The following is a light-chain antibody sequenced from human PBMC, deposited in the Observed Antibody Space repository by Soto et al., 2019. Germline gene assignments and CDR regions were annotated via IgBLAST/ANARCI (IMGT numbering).Light chain of an antibody. Sequence: VVTPEPSLTVSLGGTVTLTCSSSTGAVTSTHYANWFQQKPGQPPRSLIYSTSNKYSWTPARFSGSLLGGSAALTLSDVQPEDEADYYCQLYYGATRVFGGGTKLTVL. V-gene: IGLV7-43*01. CDR3: QLYYGATRV. CDR1: TGAVTSTHY. J-gene: IGLJ3*02. CDR2: STS.